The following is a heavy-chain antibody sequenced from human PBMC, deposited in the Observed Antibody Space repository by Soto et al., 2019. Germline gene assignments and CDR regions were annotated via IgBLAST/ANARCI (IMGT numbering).Heavy chain of an antibody. CDR2: INRRGGT. V-gene: IGHV4-34*01. CDR1: GGSFSAYY. Sequence: SETLSLTCAVYGGSFSAYYWSWIRQTPGKGLEWIGEINRRGGTNYNPSLQNRVTMSVDTSKNQFSLNLNSVTAADTAVYYCARESRSELGTVEYWGQGTLVTVSS. D-gene: IGHD1-1*01. J-gene: IGHJ4*02. CDR3: ARESRSELGTVEY.